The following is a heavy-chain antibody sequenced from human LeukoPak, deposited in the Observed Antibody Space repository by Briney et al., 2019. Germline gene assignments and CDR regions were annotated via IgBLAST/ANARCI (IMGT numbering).Heavy chain of an antibody. J-gene: IGHJ4*02. CDR2: IYYSGST. V-gene: IGHV4-59*08. CDR1: GVSISSYY. D-gene: IGHD6-13*01. CDR3: ARHDWQQQSPGW. Sequence: SETLSLTCTVSGVSISSYYWSWIRQPPGKGLEWIGYIYYSGSTNYNPSLKSRVTISADTSKIQFSLKLNSVTAADTAVYYCARHDWQQQSPGWWGQGTLVTVSS.